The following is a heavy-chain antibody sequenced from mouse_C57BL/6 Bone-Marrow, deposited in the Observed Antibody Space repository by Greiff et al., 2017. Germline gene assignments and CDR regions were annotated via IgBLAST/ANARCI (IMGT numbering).Heavy chain of an antibody. J-gene: IGHJ4*01. CDR2: IDPNSGGT. Sequence: QAQLKQPGAELVKPGASVKLSCKASGYTFTSYWMHWVKQRPGRGLEWIGRIDPNSGGTKYNEKFKSKATLTVDKPSSTAYMQLSSLTSEDSAVYYCARCTYYGSSYYAMDYWGQGTSVTVSS. D-gene: IGHD1-1*01. CDR3: ARCTYYGSSYYAMDY. V-gene: IGHV1-72*01. CDR1: GYTFTSYW.